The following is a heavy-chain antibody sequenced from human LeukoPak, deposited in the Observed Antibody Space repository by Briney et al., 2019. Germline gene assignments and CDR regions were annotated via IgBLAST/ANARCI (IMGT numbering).Heavy chain of an antibody. J-gene: IGHJ3*02. D-gene: IGHD4-17*01. V-gene: IGHV3-23*01. Sequence: GGSLRLSCAASGFTFSSYAMSWVRQAPGKGLGWVSAISGSGGSTYYADSVKGRFTISRDNSKNTLYLQMNSLRAEDTAVYYCAKDLPGGDYVSGAFDIWGLGTMVTVSS. CDR2: ISGSGGST. CDR3: AKDLPGGDYVSGAFDI. CDR1: GFTFSSYA.